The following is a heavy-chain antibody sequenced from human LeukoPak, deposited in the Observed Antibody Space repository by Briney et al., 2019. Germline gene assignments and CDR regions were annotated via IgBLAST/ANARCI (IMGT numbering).Heavy chain of an antibody. J-gene: IGHJ4*02. V-gene: IGHV1-46*01. Sequence: ASVKVSCKTSGYSFTTFYIYWVRQAPGQGLEWMGKINPSVGSTNYAQKFQGRVTMTRDTSTSTVYMELSSLRSEDSAVYYCARWTTTYLDYWGQGTLVTVSS. CDR2: INPSVGST. D-gene: IGHD4-11*01. CDR1: GYSFTTFY. CDR3: ARWTTTYLDY.